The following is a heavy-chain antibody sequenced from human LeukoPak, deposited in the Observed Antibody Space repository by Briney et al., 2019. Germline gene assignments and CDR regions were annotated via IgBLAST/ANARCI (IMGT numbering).Heavy chain of an antibody. D-gene: IGHD6-13*01. V-gene: IGHV3-21*01. Sequence: PGGSLRLSCAASGFTFSSYSMNWVRQAPGKGLEWFSSISSSSSHIYYADSVKGRFTISRDNAKNSLYLQMNSLRAEDTAVYYCARKYSSSWCVDYWGQGTLVTVSS. CDR3: ARKYSSSWCVDY. CDR2: ISSSSSHI. J-gene: IGHJ4*02. CDR1: GFTFSSYS.